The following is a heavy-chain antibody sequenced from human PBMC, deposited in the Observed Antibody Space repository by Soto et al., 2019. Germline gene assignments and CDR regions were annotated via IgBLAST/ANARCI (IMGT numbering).Heavy chain of an antibody. Sequence: SETLSLTCTVSGGSISSSSYYWGWIRQPPGKGLEWIGSIYYSGSTYYNPSLKSRVTISVDTSKNQFSLKLASVPAADRAGYSXXXXRKFNDYIWGSYRFGDFDYWGQGTLVTVSS. CDR3: XXXRKFNDYIWGSYRFGDFDY. V-gene: IGHV4-39*01. CDR2: IYYSGST. CDR1: GGSISSSSYY. D-gene: IGHD3-16*02. J-gene: IGHJ4*02.